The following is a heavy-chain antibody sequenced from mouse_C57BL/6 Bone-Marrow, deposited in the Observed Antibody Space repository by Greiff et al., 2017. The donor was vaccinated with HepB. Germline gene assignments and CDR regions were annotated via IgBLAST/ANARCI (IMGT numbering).Heavy chain of an antibody. V-gene: IGHV14-4*01. CDR3: RVYYGSSFFAY. J-gene: IGHJ3*01. Sequence: VQLQQSGAELVRPGASVKLSCTASGFNIKDDYMHWVKQRPEQGLEWIGWIDPENGDTEYASKFQGKATITADTSSNTAYLQLSSLTSEDTAVYYCRVYYGSSFFAYWGQGTLVTVSA. CDR2: IDPENGDT. CDR1: GFNIKDDY. D-gene: IGHD1-1*01.